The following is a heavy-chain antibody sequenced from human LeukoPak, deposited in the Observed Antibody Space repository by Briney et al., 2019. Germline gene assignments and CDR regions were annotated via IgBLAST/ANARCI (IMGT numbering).Heavy chain of an antibody. D-gene: IGHD1-26*01. CDR1: GYTFTSYV. V-gene: IGHV1-18*01. Sequence: ASVKVSCKASGYTFTSYVISWVRQAPAQGLEWMGWISAYNGNTNYAQKLQGRVTMTTDTSTSTAYMGLRSLRSDDTAVYYCARDRVVGATKSYYYYMDVWGKGTTVTVSS. CDR3: ARDRVVGATKSYYYYMDV. J-gene: IGHJ6*03. CDR2: ISAYNGNT.